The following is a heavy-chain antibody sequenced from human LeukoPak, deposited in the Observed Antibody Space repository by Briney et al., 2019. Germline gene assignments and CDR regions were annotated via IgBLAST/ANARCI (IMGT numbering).Heavy chain of an antibody. Sequence: ASVKVSCKASGYTFTSYYMRWVRQAPGQGLEWMGIINPSGGSTSYAQKFQGRVTMTRDTSTSTVYMELSSLRSEDTAVYYCARDAGSGSYLTGGYFDYWGQGTLVTVSS. CDR2: INPSGGST. CDR3: ARDAGSGSYLTGGYFDY. D-gene: IGHD1-26*01. V-gene: IGHV1-46*01. J-gene: IGHJ4*02. CDR1: GYTFTSYY.